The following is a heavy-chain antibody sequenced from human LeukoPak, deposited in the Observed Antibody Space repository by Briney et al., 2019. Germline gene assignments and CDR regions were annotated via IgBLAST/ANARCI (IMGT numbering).Heavy chain of an antibody. V-gene: IGHV2-70*04. CDR2: IVWDDDK. Sequence: SGPALVKPTQTLTLTCTFSGFSLSTSGMRVSWIRQPPGKALEWLARIVWDDDKFYSTSLKTRLTISKDTSKNQVVLTMTNMDPVDTATYYCARQYYYDSSGYYGVDYWGQGTLVTVSS. CDR1: GFSLSTSGMR. CDR3: ARQYYYDSSGYYGVDY. J-gene: IGHJ4*02. D-gene: IGHD3-22*01.